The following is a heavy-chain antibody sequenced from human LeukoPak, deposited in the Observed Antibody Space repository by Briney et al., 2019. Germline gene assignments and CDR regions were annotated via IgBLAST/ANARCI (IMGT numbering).Heavy chain of an antibody. CDR2: ISYDGSNK. J-gene: IGHJ6*03. CDR3: AKVFSGMGNYYYYYYMDV. Sequence: PGRSLRLSCAASGFTFSSYAMHWVRQAPGKGLEWVAVISYDGSNKYYADSVKGRFTISRDNSKNTLYLQMNSLRAEDTAVYYCAKVFSGMGNYYYYYYMDVWGKGTTVTISS. CDR1: GFTFSSYA. V-gene: IGHV3-30*04. D-gene: IGHD1-1*01.